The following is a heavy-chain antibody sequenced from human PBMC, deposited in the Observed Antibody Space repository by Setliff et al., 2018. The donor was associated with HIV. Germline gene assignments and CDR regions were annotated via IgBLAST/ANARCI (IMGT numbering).Heavy chain of an antibody. CDR3: ARGGLATGAFDI. CDR2: INPKSGGT. Sequence: ASVKVSCKPPRYTFTAYSLHWVRQAPGQGLEWMGWINPKSGGTNFAQKFQGRVTMTRDTSISTAYMELSRLRSDDTAVYYCARGGLATGAFDIWGQGTMVTVSS. V-gene: IGHV1-2*02. CDR1: RYTFTAYS. J-gene: IGHJ3*02. D-gene: IGHD5-12*01.